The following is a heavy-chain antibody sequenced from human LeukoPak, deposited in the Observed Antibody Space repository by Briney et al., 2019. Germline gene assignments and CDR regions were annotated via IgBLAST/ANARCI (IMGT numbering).Heavy chain of an antibody. CDR1: GFTFSNYW. CDR2: IKQEGSEK. J-gene: IGHJ4*02. Sequence: GGSLRLSCAASGFTFSNYWMSWVRQAPGKGLEWVANIKQEGSEKYYVDSVKGRFTISRDNAESSLYLQLNSLKAEDTAVYYCAREEYTYGHGGFDFWGQGSLVTASS. V-gene: IGHV3-7*01. CDR3: AREEYTYGHGGFDF. D-gene: IGHD5-18*01.